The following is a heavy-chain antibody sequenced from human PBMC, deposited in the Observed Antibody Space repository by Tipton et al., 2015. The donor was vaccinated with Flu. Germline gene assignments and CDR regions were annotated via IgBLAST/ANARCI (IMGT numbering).Heavy chain of an antibody. J-gene: IGHJ5*02. Sequence: TLSLTCAVSDYSISSGYYWGWIRQSPGKGLEWIGNSYHTGNTYYNPTLRSRATISVDRSKNQFSLNLNSVTAADTAVYFCARRTFSNYVSEPKNWFDLWGQGTLVTVSS. V-gene: IGHV4-38-2*01. CDR3: ARRTFSNYVSEPKNWFDL. CDR1: DYSISSGYY. D-gene: IGHD4-11*01. CDR2: SYHTGNT.